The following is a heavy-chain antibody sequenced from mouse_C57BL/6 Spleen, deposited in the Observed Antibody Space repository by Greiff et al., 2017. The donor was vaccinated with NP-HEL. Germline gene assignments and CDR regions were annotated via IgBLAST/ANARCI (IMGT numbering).Heavy chain of an antibody. V-gene: IGHV1-18*01. CDR3: ATQGSSYDAMDY. CDR1: GYTFTDYN. Sequence: VQLQQSGPELVKPGASVKIPCKASGYTFTDYNMDWVKQSHGKSLEWIGDINPNNGGTIYNQKFKGKATLTVDKSSSTAYMELRSLTSEDTAVYYCATQGSSYDAMDYWGQGTSVTVSS. CDR2: INPNNGGT. J-gene: IGHJ4*01. D-gene: IGHD1-1*01.